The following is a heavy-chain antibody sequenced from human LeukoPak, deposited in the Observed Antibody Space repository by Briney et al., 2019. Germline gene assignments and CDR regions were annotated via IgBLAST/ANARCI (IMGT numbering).Heavy chain of an antibody. CDR3: AKAQGYCSGGTCYSGDY. CDR2: ISGSGGST. CDR1: GFTFSSYA. J-gene: IGHJ4*02. D-gene: IGHD2-15*01. V-gene: IGHV3-23*01. Sequence: GGSLRLSCAASGFTFSSYAMSWVRQAPGKGLEWVSAISGSGGSTYYADSAKGRFTISRDNSKNTLYLQMDSLRAEDTAVYYCAKAQGYCSGGTCYSGDYWGQGTLVTVSS.